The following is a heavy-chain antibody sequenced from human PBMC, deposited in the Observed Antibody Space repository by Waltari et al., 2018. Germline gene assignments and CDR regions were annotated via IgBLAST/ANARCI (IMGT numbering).Heavy chain of an antibody. Sequence: EVQLVESGGGLVQPGGSLSLSCAASGFTYGMSWMPWFRQAPGKGLVWVSRSNSDGSSTSYADSVKGRFTSSKDNAKNTVYLQMNSLRAEDTAIYYCARGARRTTVTTGWWYFDLWGRGTLVTVSS. V-gene: IGHV3-74*01. D-gene: IGHD4-17*01. J-gene: IGHJ2*01. CDR2: SNSDGSST. CDR3: ARGARRTTVTTGWWYFDL. CDR1: GFTYGMSW.